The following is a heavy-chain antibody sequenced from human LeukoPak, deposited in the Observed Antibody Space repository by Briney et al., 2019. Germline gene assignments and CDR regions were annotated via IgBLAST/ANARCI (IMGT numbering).Heavy chain of an antibody. CDR2: ISPSGST. D-gene: IGHD3-22*01. J-gene: IGHJ4*02. CDR3: ARGIPGYFNTSGYYYDY. CDR1: DVSIFRSNW. Sequence: SGTLSLTCAVSDVSIFRSNWWSWVRQPPGKGLEWIGQISPSGSTNYNPSLKSRVTISVDKSRNQFSLRLSSVTAADTAVYYCARGIPGYFNTSGYYYDYWGQGTLVTVSS. V-gene: IGHV4-4*02.